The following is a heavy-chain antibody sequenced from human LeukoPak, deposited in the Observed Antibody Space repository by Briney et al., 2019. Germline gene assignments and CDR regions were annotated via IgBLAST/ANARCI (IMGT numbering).Heavy chain of an antibody. D-gene: IGHD6-19*01. V-gene: IGHV3-7*01. J-gene: IGHJ4*02. CDR1: GFSINNYW. CDR2: IKQDGSEK. Sequence: GGPLRLSCVASGFSINNYWMTWVRQAPGKGLEWVANIKQDGSEKYYVNSVKGRFTVSRDNAKNSLYLQMNSLRAEDTAVYYCASVPYSSGWHFDYWGQGTLVTVSS. CDR3: ASVPYSSGWHFDY.